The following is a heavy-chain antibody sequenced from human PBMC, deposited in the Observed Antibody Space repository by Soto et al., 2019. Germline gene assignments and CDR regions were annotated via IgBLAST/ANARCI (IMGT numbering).Heavy chain of an antibody. CDR1: GGTFSSYA. CDR2: IIPIFGTA. J-gene: IGHJ6*02. Sequence: QVQLVQSGAEVKKPGSSVKVSCKASGGTFSSYAISWVRQAPGQGLEWMGGIIPIFGTANYAQKFQGRVRITGEKPTGTAYRERSGLRSEDTAVYYWGRDRTAAAGTFSYYYGMAVGGQGPTVTVSS. CDR3: GRDRTAAAGTFSYYYGMAV. D-gene: IGHD6-25*01. V-gene: IGHV1-69*06.